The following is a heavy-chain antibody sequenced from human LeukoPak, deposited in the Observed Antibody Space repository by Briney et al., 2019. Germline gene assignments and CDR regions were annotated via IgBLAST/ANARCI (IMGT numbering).Heavy chain of an antibody. Sequence: SETLSLTCNVSGASMSNYYWVWIRQPPGKGLEWIGEINHSGSTNYNPSLKSRVTISVDTSKNQFSLKLSSVTAADTAVYYCARVVVGARNFFDYWGQGTLVTVSS. J-gene: IGHJ4*02. CDR2: INHSGST. V-gene: IGHV4-34*01. D-gene: IGHD1-26*01. CDR3: ARVVVGARNFFDY. CDR1: GASMSNYY.